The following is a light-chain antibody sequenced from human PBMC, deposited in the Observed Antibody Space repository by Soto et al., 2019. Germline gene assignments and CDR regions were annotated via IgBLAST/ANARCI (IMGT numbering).Light chain of an antibody. CDR1: SSDVGSYNL. CDR3: FSYAGSSPVV. CDR2: EGS. Sequence: QSALTQPASVSGSPGQSITISCTGTSSDVGSYNLVSWYQQHPGKAPKLMIYEGSKRPSGVSNRFSGSKSGNTASLTISGLQAEGEADYYCFSYAGSSPVVFGGGTKLTVL. J-gene: IGLJ2*01. V-gene: IGLV2-23*01.